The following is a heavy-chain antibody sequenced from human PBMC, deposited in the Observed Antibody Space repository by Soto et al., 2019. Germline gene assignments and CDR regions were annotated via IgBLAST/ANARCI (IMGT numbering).Heavy chain of an antibody. D-gene: IGHD3-3*01. CDR2: MNPNSGNT. V-gene: IGHV1-8*01. Sequence: QVQLVQSGAEVKKPGASVKVSCKASGYTFTSYDINWVRQATGQGLEWMGWMNPNSGNTGYAQKFQGRVTMTRNTSISTAYMELSSLRSEDTAVYYCARGRHPSAFLEWIRGRFDPWGQGTLVTVSS. CDR3: ARGRHPSAFLEWIRGRFDP. J-gene: IGHJ5*02. CDR1: GYTFTSYD.